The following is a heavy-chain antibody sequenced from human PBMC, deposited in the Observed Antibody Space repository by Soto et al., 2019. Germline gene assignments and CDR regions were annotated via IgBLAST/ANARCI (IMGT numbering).Heavy chain of an antibody. J-gene: IGHJ4*02. CDR3: ARLPARGYGSGSYEFDY. Sequence: GESLKISCKGSGYSFTIYWVAWVRQMPGKSLEWMGIIYPGDSDTRYSPSFQGQVTISADKSISTAYLQWSSLKASDTAIYYCARLPARGYGSGSYEFDYWGQGXRVTVSS. D-gene: IGHD3-10*01. V-gene: IGHV5-51*01. CDR1: GYSFTIYW. CDR2: IYPGDSDT.